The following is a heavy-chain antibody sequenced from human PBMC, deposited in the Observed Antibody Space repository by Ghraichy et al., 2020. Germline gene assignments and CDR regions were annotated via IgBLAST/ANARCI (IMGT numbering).Heavy chain of an antibody. J-gene: IGHJ6*03. CDR2: IGTAGDT. CDR3: ARSTLDSSGYYYYYYMDV. CDR1: GFTFSSYD. Sequence: GGSLRLSCAASGFTFSSYDMHWVRQATGKGLEWVSAIGTAGDTYYPGSVKGRFTISRENAKNSLYLQMNSLRAGDTAVYYCARSTLDSSGYYYYYYMDVWGKGTTVTVSS. V-gene: IGHV3-13*04. D-gene: IGHD3-22*01.